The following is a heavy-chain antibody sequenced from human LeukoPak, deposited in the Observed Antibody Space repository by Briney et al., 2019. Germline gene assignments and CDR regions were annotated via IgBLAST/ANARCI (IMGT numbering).Heavy chain of an antibody. J-gene: IGHJ4*02. V-gene: IGHV3-30-3*01. CDR3: ARDPTTPYSSGWYGPFDY. CDR2: ISYDGSNK. Sequence: PGGSLRLSCAASGFTFSSYAMHWVRQAPGKGLEWVAVISYDGSNKYYADSVKGRFTISRDNSKTTLYLQMNSLRAEDTAVYYCARDPTTPYSSGWYGPFDYWGQGTLVTVSS. CDR1: GFTFSSYA. D-gene: IGHD6-19*01.